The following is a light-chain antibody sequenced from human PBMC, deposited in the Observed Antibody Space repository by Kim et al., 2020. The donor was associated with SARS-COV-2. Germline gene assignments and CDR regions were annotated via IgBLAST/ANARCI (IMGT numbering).Light chain of an antibody. CDR3: QQKRT. V-gene: IGKV3-20*01. Sequence: TRSLAPGERATLSCRASRSVSSSYLAWYQQKPGQAPRLLIYGASSRATGIPDRFSGSGSGTDFTLTISRLEPEDFAVYYCQQKRTFGQGTKVDIK. CDR1: RSVSSSY. CDR2: GAS. J-gene: IGKJ1*01.